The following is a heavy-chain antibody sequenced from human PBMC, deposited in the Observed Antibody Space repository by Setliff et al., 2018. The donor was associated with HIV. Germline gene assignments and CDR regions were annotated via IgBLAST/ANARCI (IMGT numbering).Heavy chain of an antibody. CDR2: ISADSTII. D-gene: IGHD1-1*01. V-gene: IGHV3-48*01. J-gene: IGHJ6*03. CDR1: GFTFSPFS. CDR3: ARAFCTAGTTQCYYYMDV. Sequence: GGSLRLSCSASGFTFSPFSMNWFRQAPGKGLEWVSYISADSTIIDYTDSVKGRFTISRDNAQSSVFLQMNSLRADDTAVYYCARAFCTAGTTQCYYYMDVWGKGTTVTVSS.